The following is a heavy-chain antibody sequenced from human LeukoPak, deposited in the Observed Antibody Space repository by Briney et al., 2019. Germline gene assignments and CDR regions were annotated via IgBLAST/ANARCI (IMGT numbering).Heavy chain of an antibody. J-gene: IGHJ4*02. V-gene: IGHV3-11*01. CDR2: ISDDGRTI. CDR3: ARPLYSGWFGDPDY. D-gene: IGHD6-19*01. CDR1: GFTFSDYY. Sequence: GGSLRLSCAASGFTFSDYYMRWIRQAPGKGLEWVSYISDDGRTIYYADSVKGRFTISRDNAKNSLYLQMNSLTADDTAVYDCARPLYSGWFGDPDYWGQGTLVTVS.